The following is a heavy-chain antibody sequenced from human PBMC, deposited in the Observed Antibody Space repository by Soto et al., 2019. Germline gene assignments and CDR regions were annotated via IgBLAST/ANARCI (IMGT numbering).Heavy chain of an antibody. J-gene: IGHJ2*01. CDR1: GGSVSNASFY. V-gene: IGHV4-61*03. CDR2: IFYTGVT. D-gene: IGHD3-22*01. Sequence: QVQLQESGPGLVKPSETLSLTCSVSGGSVSNASFYWTWIRQAPGTGLEYIGYIFYTGVTNYNPSLSRRVTLSLATSKNHFSLKLNSMTAADTAVYYCVRVLDSSWYADLWGRGTLVTVSS. CDR3: VRVLDSSWYADL.